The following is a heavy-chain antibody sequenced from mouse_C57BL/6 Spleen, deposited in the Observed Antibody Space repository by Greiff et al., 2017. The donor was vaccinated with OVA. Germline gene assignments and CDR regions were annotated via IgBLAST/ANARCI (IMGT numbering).Heavy chain of an antibody. CDR3: ARMGLGYAMDY. CDR2: IYPGSGST. J-gene: IGHJ4*01. D-gene: IGHD4-1*01. CDR1: GYTFTSYW. V-gene: IGHV1-55*01. Sequence: QVQLQQPGAELVKPGASVKMSCKASGYTFTSYWITWVKQRPGQGLEWIGDIYPGSGSTNYNEKFKSKATLTVDTSSSTAYMQLSSLTSEDAAVYYCARMGLGYAMDYWGQGTSVTVSS.